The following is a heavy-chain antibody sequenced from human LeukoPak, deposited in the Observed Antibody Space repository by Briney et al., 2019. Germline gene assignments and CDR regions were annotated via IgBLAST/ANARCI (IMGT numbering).Heavy chain of an antibody. CDR3: ASSGSIVGATDAFDI. CDR1: GFTFDDYA. J-gene: IGHJ3*02. V-gene: IGHV3-9*01. CDR2: ISWNSGSI. D-gene: IGHD1-26*01. Sequence: GGSLRLSCAASGFTFDDYAMHWVRQAPGKGLEWVSGISWNSGSIGYADSVKGRFTISRDNAKNSLYLQMNSLRAEDTAVYYCASSGSIVGATDAFDIWGQGTMVTVSS.